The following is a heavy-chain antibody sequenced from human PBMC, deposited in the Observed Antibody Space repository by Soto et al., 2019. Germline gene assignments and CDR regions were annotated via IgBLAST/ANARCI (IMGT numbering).Heavy chain of an antibody. CDR2: ISYDGSNK. CDR3: AKDFGVILEWLLYDY. D-gene: IGHD3-3*01. J-gene: IGHJ4*02. V-gene: IGHV3-30*18. CDR1: GFTFSSYG. Sequence: GGSLRLSCAASGFTFSSYGMHWVRQAPGKGLEWVAVISYDGSNKYYADSVKGRFTISRDNSKNTLYLQMNSLRAEDTAVYYCAKDFGVILEWLLYDYWGQGTLVTVSS.